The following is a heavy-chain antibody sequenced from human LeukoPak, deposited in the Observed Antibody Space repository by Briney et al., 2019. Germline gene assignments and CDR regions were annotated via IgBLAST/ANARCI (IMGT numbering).Heavy chain of an antibody. CDR2: ITTGDGNT. D-gene: IGHD7-27*01. Sequence: GGSLRLSCAASGFSFATYAMTWVRQAPGKGLEWVSTITTGDGNTYYADSVKGRFTVSRDNSKNTLFLQMNSLRAEDTAVYYCAKDGGLWVSAHWGDSWGRGTLVTVSS. J-gene: IGHJ4*02. V-gene: IGHV3-23*01. CDR3: AKDGGLWVSAHWGDS. CDR1: GFSFATYA.